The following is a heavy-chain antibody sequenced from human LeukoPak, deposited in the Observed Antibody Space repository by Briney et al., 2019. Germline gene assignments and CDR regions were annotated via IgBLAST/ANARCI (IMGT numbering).Heavy chain of an antibody. J-gene: IGHJ5*02. CDR1: GGSFSGYY. CDR3: ARAGLERAVAGIAGNWFDP. D-gene: IGHD6-19*01. Sequence: PSETLSLTCAVYGGSFSGYYWSWIRQPPGKGLEWIGEINHSGSTNYNPSLKSRVTMSVDTSKNQFSLKLSSVTAADTAVYYCARAGLERAVAGIAGNWFDPWGQGTLVTVSS. V-gene: IGHV4-34*01. CDR2: INHSGST.